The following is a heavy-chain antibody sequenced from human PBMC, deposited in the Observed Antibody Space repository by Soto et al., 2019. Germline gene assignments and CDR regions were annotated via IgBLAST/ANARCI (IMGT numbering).Heavy chain of an antibody. CDR3: ARGWEYSSGGSFDYYYGMNG. Sequence: QVQLVQSGAEVKKPGASVKVACKASGYTFTGYYMHWVRQAPGQGLEWMGWINPNSVGTNYAQKLQGWFTMTRDKSNSTAYMEMRSQRYDDTAVYYCARGWEYSSGGSFDYYYGMNGWGQGTTVTIS. CDR1: GYTFTGYY. CDR2: INPNSVGT. D-gene: IGHD2-15*01. V-gene: IGHV1-2*04. J-gene: IGHJ6*02.